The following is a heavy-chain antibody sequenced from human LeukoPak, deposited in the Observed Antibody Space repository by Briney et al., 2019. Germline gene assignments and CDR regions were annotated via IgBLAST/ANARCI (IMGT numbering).Heavy chain of an antibody. J-gene: IGHJ4*02. Sequence: GGSLRLSCAASGFTFSSYAMSWVRQAPGKGLEWVSGISGSGGSTYYADSVKGRFTISRDNSKNTLYLQMNSLRAEDTAVYYCARTTYYDFRSDYPEYYFDYWGQGTLVTVSS. CDR3: ARTTYYDFRSDYPEYYFDY. V-gene: IGHV3-23*01. CDR2: ISGSGGST. D-gene: IGHD3-3*01. CDR1: GFTFSSYA.